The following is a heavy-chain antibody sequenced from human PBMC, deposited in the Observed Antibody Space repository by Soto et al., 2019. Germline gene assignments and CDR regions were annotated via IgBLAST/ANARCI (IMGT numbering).Heavy chain of an antibody. V-gene: IGHV1-69*02. CDR3: ATRSGDYYAVNWFDP. Sequence: QVQLVQSGAEVKKPGSSVKVSCKASGGTFSSYTISWVRQAPGQGLEWMGRIIPILGIANYAQKFQGRVTITADKSTSTAYKELSSRRSEDTAEYYCATRSGDYYAVNWFDPWGQGTLVTVSS. J-gene: IGHJ5*02. CDR2: IIPILGIA. CDR1: GGTFSSYT. D-gene: IGHD2-21*02.